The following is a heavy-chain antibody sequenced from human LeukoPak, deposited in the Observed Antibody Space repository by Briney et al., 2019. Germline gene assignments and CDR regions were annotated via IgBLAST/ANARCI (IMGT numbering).Heavy chain of an antibody. CDR2: MNPNSGNT. CDR1: GSTFTSYD. V-gene: IGHV1-8*01. Sequence: ASVKVSCKASGSTFTSYDINWVRQATGQGLEWMGWMNPNSGNTGYAQKFQGRVTMTRNTSISTAYMELSSLRSEDTAVYYCARGAYSNQVGWFDPWGQGTLVTVSS. CDR3: ARGAYSNQVGWFDP. D-gene: IGHD6-13*01. J-gene: IGHJ5*02.